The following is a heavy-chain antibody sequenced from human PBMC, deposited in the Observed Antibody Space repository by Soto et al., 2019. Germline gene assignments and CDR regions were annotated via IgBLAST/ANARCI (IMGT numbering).Heavy chain of an antibody. CDR1: GFTFSSYS. Sequence: PGGSLRLSCAASGFTFSSYSMNWVRQAPGKGLEWVSYISISSSTIYYADSVKGRFTISRDNVKNSLYLQMNSLRDEDTAVYYCARVIVGTTTFVDYWGQGTLVTVYS. V-gene: IGHV3-48*02. J-gene: IGHJ4*02. D-gene: IGHD1-26*01. CDR2: ISISSSTI. CDR3: ARVIVGTTTFVDY.